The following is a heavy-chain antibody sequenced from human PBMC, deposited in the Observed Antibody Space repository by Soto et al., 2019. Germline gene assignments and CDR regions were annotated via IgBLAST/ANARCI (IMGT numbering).Heavy chain of an antibody. Sequence: EVQLLESGGGLVQPGGSLRLSCAASGFTFSNYAMSWVRQAPGKGLEWVSVISGSGGSTYYADSVKGRFTISRDNSKNTLYLQMNGLRAEDTALYYCAKRGSGSYYIDWGQGTLVTVSS. CDR2: ISGSGGST. CDR3: AKRGSGSYYID. V-gene: IGHV3-23*01. J-gene: IGHJ4*02. CDR1: GFTFSNYA. D-gene: IGHD1-26*01.